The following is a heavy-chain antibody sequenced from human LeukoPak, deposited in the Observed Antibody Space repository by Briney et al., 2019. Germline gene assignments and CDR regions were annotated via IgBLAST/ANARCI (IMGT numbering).Heavy chain of an antibody. CDR2: INTNTGNP. Sequence: ASVKVSCKASGYTFTGHYMHWVRQAPGQGLEWMGWINTNTGNPTYAQGFTGRFVFSLDTSVSTAYLQISSLKAEDTAVYYCARVGSYDYGDYVHDYWGQGTLVTVSS. CDR3: ARVGSYDYGDYVHDY. J-gene: IGHJ4*02. CDR1: GYTFTGHY. D-gene: IGHD4-17*01. V-gene: IGHV7-4-1*02.